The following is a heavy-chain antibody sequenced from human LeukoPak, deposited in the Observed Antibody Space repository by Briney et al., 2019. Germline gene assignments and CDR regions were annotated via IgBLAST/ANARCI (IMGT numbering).Heavy chain of an antibody. J-gene: IGHJ4*02. CDR3: VKDLREDSVTRGY. Sequence: GASVKVSCKASGYTFTDSYIHWVRQAPGERLEWMGRINPKSGGTNYAGNSPGRVTWSRDSSISTAYMEVTTLKSDDTAIYYCVKDLREDSVTRGYWGQGTPVIVSS. CDR1: GYTFTDSY. V-gene: IGHV1-2*06. D-gene: IGHD1-1*01. CDR2: INPKSGGT.